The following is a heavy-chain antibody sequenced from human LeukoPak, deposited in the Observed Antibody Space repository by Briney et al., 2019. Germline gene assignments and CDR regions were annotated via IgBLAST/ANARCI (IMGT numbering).Heavy chain of an antibody. V-gene: IGHV1-24*01. CDR2: FDPEDDET. Sequence: ASVKVSCKVSGYTLTELCMHWVRQAPGKGLEWMGGFDPEDDETIYAQEFQDRVTMTEDRSTDTAYMELSSLTSEDTAAYYCAAVPCDDYDFGWFDPWGQGTLVTVSS. D-gene: IGHD3-3*01. CDR3: AAVPCDDYDFGWFDP. J-gene: IGHJ5*02. CDR1: GYTLTELC.